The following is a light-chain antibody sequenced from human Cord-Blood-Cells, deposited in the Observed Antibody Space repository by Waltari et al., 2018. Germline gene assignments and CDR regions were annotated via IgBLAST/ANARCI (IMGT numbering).Light chain of an antibody. J-gene: IGKJ4*01. V-gene: IGKV3-11*01. Sequence: EIVLTQSPATLSLSPGERATLSCRASQSVSSYLAWYQQKPGQAPRLLIYASNRATGIPARFSGSGSGTDFTLKISRVEAEDVGVYYCMQGIHLPLTFGGGTKVEIK. CDR1: QSVSSY. CDR2: AS. CDR3: MQGIHLPLT.